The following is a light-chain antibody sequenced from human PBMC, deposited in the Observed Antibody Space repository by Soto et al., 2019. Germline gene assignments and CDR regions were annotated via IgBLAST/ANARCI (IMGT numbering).Light chain of an antibody. CDR1: QTIDSW. J-gene: IGKJ5*01. CDR2: KAS. CDR3: QQANSFSIP. Sequence: DIQMTQSPSTLSASVGDRVTITCRASQTIDSWLAWYQQRPGKPPNLLIYKASTLASGVPSRFSGSGSGTDFTLTISSLQPEDFATYYCQQANSFSIPFGQGTRLEIK. V-gene: IGKV1-5*03.